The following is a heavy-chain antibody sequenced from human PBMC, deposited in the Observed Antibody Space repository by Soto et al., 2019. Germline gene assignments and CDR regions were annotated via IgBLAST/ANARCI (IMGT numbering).Heavy chain of an antibody. CDR2: IDEYGNTI. D-gene: IGHD3-16*01. J-gene: IGHJ4*02. Sequence: PGGSLRFSCATSGFTFSSYWMHWVRQVLGKGLLWVSRIDEYGNTINYADSVRGRFTISRDNARNTLYLEMNSLRAEDTALYYCTRDSGGKGAYWGPGTLVTVSS. V-gene: IGHV3-74*01. CDR3: TRDSGGKGAY. CDR1: GFTFSSYW.